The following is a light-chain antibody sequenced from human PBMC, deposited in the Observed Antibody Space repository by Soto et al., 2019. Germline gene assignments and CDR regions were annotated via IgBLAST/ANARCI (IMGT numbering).Light chain of an antibody. Sequence: EIVMTQSPATPSVSPGERATLSCMSSQSVSSNLAWYQQKPGQAPRLLIYSASTRATGIPDRFSGSGSGTDFTLTISRLEPEDFAVYSCQQYGSSPVTFGQGTKVDIK. CDR2: SAS. V-gene: IGKV3-20*01. CDR1: QSVSSN. J-gene: IGKJ1*01. CDR3: QQYGSSPVT.